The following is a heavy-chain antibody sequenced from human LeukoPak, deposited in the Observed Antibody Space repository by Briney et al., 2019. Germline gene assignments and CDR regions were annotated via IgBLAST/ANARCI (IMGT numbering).Heavy chain of an antibody. CDR1: GFTFSSYA. V-gene: IGHV3-66*01. Sequence: GGSLRLSCAASGFTFSSYAMSWVRQAPGKGLEWVSVIYSGGSTYYADSVKGRFTISRDNSKNTLYLQMNSLRAEDTAVYYCASDYLRPAYYYYGMDVWGQGTTVTVSS. D-gene: IGHD2/OR15-2a*01. CDR3: ASDYLRPAYYYYGMDV. J-gene: IGHJ6*02. CDR2: IYSGGST.